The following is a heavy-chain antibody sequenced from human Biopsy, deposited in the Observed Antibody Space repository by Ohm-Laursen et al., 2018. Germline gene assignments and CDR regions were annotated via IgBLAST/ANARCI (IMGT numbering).Heavy chain of an antibody. Sequence: SLRLSCAASGFNFGNYGMHWVRQAPGKGLEWVAVIWHDGRNKQYADSVKGRVTISRDNSKSTLFLQMDSLRVDDTAVYHCAIDPGQDGAIDFWGQGTLVTVSS. CDR2: IWHDGRNK. V-gene: IGHV3-33*01. CDR1: GFNFGNYG. J-gene: IGHJ4*02. CDR3: AIDPGQDGAIDF. D-gene: IGHD4/OR15-4a*01.